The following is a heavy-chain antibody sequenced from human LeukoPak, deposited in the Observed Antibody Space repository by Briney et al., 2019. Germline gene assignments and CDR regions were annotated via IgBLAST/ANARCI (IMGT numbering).Heavy chain of an antibody. V-gene: IGHV3-74*01. CDR1: GFTFSSYW. CDR2: INSDGSST. D-gene: IGHD6-13*01. Sequence: PGGSLRLSCAASGFTFSSYWMHWVRQAPGKGLVWVSRINSDGSSTNYADSVKGRFTISRDNAKNTLYLQMNSLRAEDTAVYYCARGRGSWYGVYFDYWGQGTLVTVSS. CDR3: ARGRGSWYGVYFDY. J-gene: IGHJ4*02.